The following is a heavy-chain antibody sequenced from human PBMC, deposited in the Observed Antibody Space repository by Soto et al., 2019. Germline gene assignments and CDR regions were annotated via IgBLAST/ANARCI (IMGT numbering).Heavy chain of an antibody. CDR1: GFTFSSYE. D-gene: IGHD6-13*01. J-gene: IGHJ6*02. V-gene: IGHV3-48*03. CDR2: ISSSGSTI. Sequence: EVQLVESGGGLVQPGGSLRLSCAASGFTFSSYEMNWVRQAPGKGLEWVSYISSSGSTIYYADSVKGRFTISRDNAKNSLYLQMNSLRAEDTAVYYCAKDDSSPGPPYYYYGMDVWGQGTTVTVSS. CDR3: AKDDSSPGPPYYYYGMDV.